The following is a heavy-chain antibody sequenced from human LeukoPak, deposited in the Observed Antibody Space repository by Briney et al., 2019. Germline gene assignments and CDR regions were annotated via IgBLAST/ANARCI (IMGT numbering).Heavy chain of an antibody. CDR1: GGSFSGYY. CDR3: ARGYGDTRRGRGYFDY. V-gene: IGHV4-34*01. J-gene: IGHJ4*02. D-gene: IGHD4-17*01. CDR2: INHSGST. Sequence: PSETLSLTCAVYGGSFSGYYWSWIRQPPGKGLEWIGEINHSGSTNYNPSLKSRVTISVDTSKNQFSLKLSSVTAADTAVYYCARGYGDTRRGRGYFDYWGQGALVTVSS.